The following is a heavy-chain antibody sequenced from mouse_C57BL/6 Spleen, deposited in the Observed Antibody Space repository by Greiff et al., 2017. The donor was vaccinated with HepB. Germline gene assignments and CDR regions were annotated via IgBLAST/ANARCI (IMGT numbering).Heavy chain of an antibody. V-gene: IGHV1-80*01. D-gene: IGHD2-1*01. Sequence: QVHVKQSGAELVKPGASVKISCKASGYAFSSYWMNWVKQRPGKGLEWIGQIYPGDGDTNYNGKFKGKATLTVDKSSSTAYMQLSSLTSEDSAVYFCARFFYDYDAMDYWGQGTSVTVSS. CDR1: GYAFSSYW. CDR3: ARFFYDYDAMDY. J-gene: IGHJ4*01. CDR2: IYPGDGDT.